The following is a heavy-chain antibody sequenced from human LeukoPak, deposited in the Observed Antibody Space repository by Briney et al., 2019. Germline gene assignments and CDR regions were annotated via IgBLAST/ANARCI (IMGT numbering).Heavy chain of an antibody. CDR1: GYTFTGYY. Sequence: ASVKVSCKASGYTFTGYYLHWVRQAPGQGLEWMGWIHPNSGGTNYAQKFQGRVTMTRDTSISTAYMELSRLRSDDTAVYYCARTLVRGVITPGYWGQGTLVTVSS. V-gene: IGHV1-2*02. J-gene: IGHJ4*02. CDR2: IHPNSGGT. D-gene: IGHD3-10*01. CDR3: ARTLVRGVITPGY.